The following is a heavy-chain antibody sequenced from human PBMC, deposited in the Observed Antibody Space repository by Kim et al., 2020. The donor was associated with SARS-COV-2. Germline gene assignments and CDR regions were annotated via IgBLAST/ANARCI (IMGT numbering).Heavy chain of an antibody. CDR1: GFTFSGSA. D-gene: IGHD6-19*01. CDR2: IRSKANSYAT. CDR3: TRNLIAVAGPLRPYYYYGMDV. V-gene: IGHV3-73*01. J-gene: IGHJ6*02. Sequence: GGSLRLSCAASGFTFSGSAMHWVRQASGKGLEWVGRIRSKANSYATAYAASVKGRFTISRDDSKNTAYLQMNSLKTEDTAVYYCTRNLIAVAGPLRPYYYYGMDVWGQGTTVTVSS.